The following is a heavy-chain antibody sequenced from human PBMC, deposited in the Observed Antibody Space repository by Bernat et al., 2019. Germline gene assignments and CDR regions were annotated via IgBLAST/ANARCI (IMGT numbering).Heavy chain of an antibody. CDR1: VFTFSSYG. Sequence: QVQLVESGGGVVQPGRSLRLSCAASVFTFSSYGMLWVRRAPGKGLEWVAVISYDRSNKYYADAVEGRVNHSRDNSKNTLYLQMTSLKDKDTAVYYCATLDYYDSSGYSLDDYYGMDVWGQGTTVTVSS. V-gene: IGHV3-30*03. CDR3: ATLDYYDSSGYSLDDYYGMDV. D-gene: IGHD3-22*01. J-gene: IGHJ6*01. CDR2: ISYDRSNK.